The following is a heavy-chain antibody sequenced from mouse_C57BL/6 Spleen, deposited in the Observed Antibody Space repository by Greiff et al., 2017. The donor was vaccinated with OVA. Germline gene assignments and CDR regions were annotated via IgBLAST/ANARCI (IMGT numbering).Heavy chain of an antibody. CDR2: IYPGDGDT. J-gene: IGHJ1*03. CDR3: ARDGSWYFDV. D-gene: IGHD1-1*01. V-gene: IGHV1-82*01. CDR1: GYAFSSPW. Sequence: VQLQQSGPELVKPGASVKISCKASGYAFSSPWMNWVKQRPGKGLEWIGRIYPGDGDTNYNGKFKGKATLTADKSSSTAYMQLSSLTSEDSAVYFCARDGSWYFDVWGTGTTVTVSS.